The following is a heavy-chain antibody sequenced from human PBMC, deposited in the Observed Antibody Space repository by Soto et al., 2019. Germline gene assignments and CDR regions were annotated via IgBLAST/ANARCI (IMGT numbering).Heavy chain of an antibody. Sequence: QVRLQESGPGLVKRSETLSLSCLVSGDSVGNGPYYWRWIRQSPGDGLEWIAYIYNSGSTNVNPSLESRVNISIDMSKNQFLLELRSVTDADAAVYFCARVGSSCHSGGCYYYYGLGVWGQGTTVAISS. CDR1: GDSVGNGPYY. J-gene: IGHJ6*02. V-gene: IGHV4-61*01. CDR2: IYNSGST. D-gene: IGHD1-26*01. CDR3: ARVGSSCHSGGCYYYYGLGV.